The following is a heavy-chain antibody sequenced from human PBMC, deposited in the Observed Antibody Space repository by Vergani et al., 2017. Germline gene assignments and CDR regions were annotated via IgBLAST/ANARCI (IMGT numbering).Heavy chain of an antibody. D-gene: IGHD3-22*01. CDR1: GFTFSDYY. CDR3: AREGGSGFLXFDY. Sequence: QVQLVESGGGLVKPGGPLRLPCAASGFTFSDYYMSWIRQAPGKGLEWVSYISSSSSYTNYADSVKGRFTIYSYNAKNSLYLQMNSLRAEDTAVYYCAREGGSGFLXFDYWGQGTLVTVSS. J-gene: IGHJ4*02. CDR2: ISSSSSYT. V-gene: IGHV3-11*05.